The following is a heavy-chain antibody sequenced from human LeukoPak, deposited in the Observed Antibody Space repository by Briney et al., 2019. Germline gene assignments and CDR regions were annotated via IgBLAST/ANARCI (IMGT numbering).Heavy chain of an antibody. J-gene: IGHJ4*02. CDR2: INPNSGGT. D-gene: IGHD3-3*01. Sequence: GASVKVSCKASGYTFTGYYMHWVRQAPGQGLEWMGWINPNSGGTNYAQKFQGRVTMTRDTPISTAYMELSRLRSDDTAVYYCARDRWNHFGVVDDGFDYWGQGTLVTVSS. CDR3: ARDRWNHFGVVDDGFDY. V-gene: IGHV1-2*02. CDR1: GYTFTGYY.